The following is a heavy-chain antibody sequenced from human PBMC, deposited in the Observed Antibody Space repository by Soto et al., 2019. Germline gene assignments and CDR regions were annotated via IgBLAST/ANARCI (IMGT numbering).Heavy chain of an antibody. CDR3: TTDLTGPPRVGWFDQ. J-gene: IGHJ5*02. CDR2: IKSKTDGGTT. Sequence: VGSLRLSCAASVFTFIKAWIRLVRQAPVKWLEWVGRIKSKTDGGTTDYAAPVKGRFTISRDDSKNTLYLQMNSLKTEDTAVYYCTTDLTGPPRVGWFDQCGKGHMVTVSS. CDR1: VFTFIKAW. D-gene: IGHD1-20*01. V-gene: IGHV3-15*01.